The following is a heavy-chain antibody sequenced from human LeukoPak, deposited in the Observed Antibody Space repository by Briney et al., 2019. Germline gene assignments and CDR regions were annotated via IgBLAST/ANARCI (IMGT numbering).Heavy chain of an antibody. J-gene: IGHJ4*02. V-gene: IGHV3-48*04. CDR3: ARYSSSWYYFDY. Sequence: GGSLRLPCAASGFTFSSYSMNWVRQAPGKGLEWVSYISSSGSTIYYADSVKGRFTISRDNAKNSLYLQMNSLRAEDTAVYYCARYSSSWYYFDYWGQGTLVTVSS. D-gene: IGHD6-13*01. CDR2: ISSSGSTI. CDR1: GFTFSSYS.